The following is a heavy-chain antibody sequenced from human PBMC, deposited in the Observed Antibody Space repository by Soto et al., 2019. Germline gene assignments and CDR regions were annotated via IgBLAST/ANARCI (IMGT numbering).Heavy chain of an antibody. V-gene: IGHV3-30*18. Sequence: PGGSLRLSCAASGFTFSSYGMHWVRQAPGKGLEWVAVISYDGSNKYYADSVKGRFTISRDNSKNTLYLQMNSLRAEDTAVYYCAKDKGYCSGGSCPLYYMDVWGKGTTVTVSS. J-gene: IGHJ6*03. CDR3: AKDKGYCSGGSCPLYYMDV. CDR2: ISYDGSNK. D-gene: IGHD2-15*01. CDR1: GFTFSSYG.